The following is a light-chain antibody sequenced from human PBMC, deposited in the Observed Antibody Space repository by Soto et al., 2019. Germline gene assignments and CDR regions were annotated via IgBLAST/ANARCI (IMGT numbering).Light chain of an antibody. J-gene: IGKJ1*01. V-gene: IGKV1-39*01. CDR3: QQSYNTPWT. CDR1: QNVRSY. CDR2: ATS. Sequence: DIQMTQSPSSLSASVGDRVTITCRASQNVRSYLNWYQQKPGKVPKLLIYATSNLQSGVPSRFSGSGSGTDFTLTISSLQPEDFATYYCQQSYNTPWTFGQGTKVDIK.